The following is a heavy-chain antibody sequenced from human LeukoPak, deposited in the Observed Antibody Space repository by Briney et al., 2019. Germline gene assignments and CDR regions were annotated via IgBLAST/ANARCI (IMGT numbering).Heavy chain of an antibody. J-gene: IGHJ4*02. CDR1: GFTFSSYA. V-gene: IGHV3-30-3*01. Sequence: GGSLRLSCAASGFTFSSYAMHWVRQAPGKGLEWVAVISYDGSNKYYAGSVKGRFTISRDNSKNTLYLQMNSLRTEDTAVYYCAKVPHSWGLFDSWGQGTLVTVSS. CDR2: ISYDGSNK. D-gene: IGHD3-16*01. CDR3: AKVPHSWGLFDS.